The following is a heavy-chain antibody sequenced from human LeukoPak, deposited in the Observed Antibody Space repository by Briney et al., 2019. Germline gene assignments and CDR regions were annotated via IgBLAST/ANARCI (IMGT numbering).Heavy chain of an antibody. V-gene: IGHV3-23*01. J-gene: IGHJ5*02. D-gene: IGHD1-1*01. CDR3: AKDPVQLEAPYNWFDP. Sequence: GGSLRLSCAASGFTFSSYAMSWVRQAPGKGLEWVSAISGRGGSTYYADSVKGRFTISRDNSKNTLYLQMNSLRAEDTAVYYCAKDPVQLEAPYNWFDPWGQGTLVTVSS. CDR1: GFTFSSYA. CDR2: ISGRGGST.